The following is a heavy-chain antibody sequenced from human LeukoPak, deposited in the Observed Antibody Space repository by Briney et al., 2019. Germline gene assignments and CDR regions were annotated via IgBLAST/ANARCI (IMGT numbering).Heavy chain of an antibody. J-gene: IGHJ4*02. D-gene: IGHD6-13*01. CDR1: GGSFSGYY. CDR3: AREEIAAAGNFDY. V-gene: IGHV4-34*01. Sequence: SETLSLTCAVYGGSFSGYYWSWIRQPPGKGLEWIGEINHSGSTNYNPSLKSRVTISVDTSKNQFSLKLSSVTAADTAVYYCAREEIAAAGNFDYRGQGTLVTVSS. CDR2: INHSGST.